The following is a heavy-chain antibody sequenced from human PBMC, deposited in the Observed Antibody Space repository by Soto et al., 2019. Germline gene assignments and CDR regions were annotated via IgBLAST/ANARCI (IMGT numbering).Heavy chain of an antibody. D-gene: IGHD3-10*01. V-gene: IGHV1-3*01. CDR2: INAGNGNT. CDR1: GYTFTSYA. J-gene: IGHJ3*02. CDR3: ARERWLGAFDI. Sequence: ASVKVSCKASGYTFTSYAMHWVRQAHGQRLEWMGWINAGNGNTKYSQKFQGRVTITRDTSASTAYMELSSLRSEDTAVYYCARERWLGAFDIWGQGTMVTVSS.